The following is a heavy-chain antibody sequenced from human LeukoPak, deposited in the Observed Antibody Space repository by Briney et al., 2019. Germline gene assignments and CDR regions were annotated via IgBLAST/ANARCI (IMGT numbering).Heavy chain of an antibody. J-gene: IGHJ4*02. Sequence: PGGSLRLSCAASGFTFSSFGMSWVRQAPGKGLEWVSAISGSGGSTYYADSVKGRFTISRDNSKNTLYLQMNSLRAEDTAVYYCAKERYSGYDSAFDYWGQGTLVTVSS. CDR1: GFTFSSFG. CDR3: AKERYSGYDSAFDY. D-gene: IGHD5-12*01. V-gene: IGHV3-23*01. CDR2: ISGSGGST.